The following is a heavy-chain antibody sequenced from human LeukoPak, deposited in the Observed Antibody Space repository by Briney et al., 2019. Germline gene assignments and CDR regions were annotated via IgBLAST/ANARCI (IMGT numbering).Heavy chain of an antibody. D-gene: IGHD1-26*01. CDR1: GFTFSSYV. V-gene: IGHV3-30*04. J-gene: IGHJ4*02. CDR3: ARFYANEWELPH. CDR2: ISYDGSNK. Sequence: GRSLRLSCAASGFTFSSYVHWVRQAPGKGLEWVAVISYDGSNKYYADSVKGRFTISRDNSKNTLYLQMNGLRAEDTAVYYCARFYANEWELPHWGQGTLVTVSS.